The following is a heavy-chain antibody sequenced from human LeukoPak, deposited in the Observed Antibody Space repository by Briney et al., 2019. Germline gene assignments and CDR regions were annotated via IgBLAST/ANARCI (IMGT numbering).Heavy chain of an antibody. Sequence: SQTLSLTCNVSGGSISSGDKYWSWIRQPPGKGLEWIGYIYYSGSTYYNPSLKSRLTISVDTSENQFSLHLTTVAAADTALYFCARVTRWAGLDFGGQGTLVTVSS. CDR3: ARVTRWAGLDF. CDR1: GGSISSGDKY. J-gene: IGHJ4*02. V-gene: IGHV4-30-4*01. D-gene: IGHD2-21*02. CDR2: IYYSGST.